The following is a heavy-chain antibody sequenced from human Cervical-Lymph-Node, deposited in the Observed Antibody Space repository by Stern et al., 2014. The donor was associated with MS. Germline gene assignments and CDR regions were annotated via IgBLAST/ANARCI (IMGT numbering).Heavy chain of an antibody. CDR1: GYTFTSYW. CDR3: ARQRYFDY. Sequence: QLVQSGPEVKRPGESLKISCQASGYTFTSYWIGWGRQMPGKGLEWIAIIFPGGSDIRYSPSFQGQVPISADKSSSTAYLQWNNLKASDTAIYYCARQRYFDYWGQGTLVTVSS. J-gene: IGHJ4*02. V-gene: IGHV5-51*01. CDR2: IFPGGSDI.